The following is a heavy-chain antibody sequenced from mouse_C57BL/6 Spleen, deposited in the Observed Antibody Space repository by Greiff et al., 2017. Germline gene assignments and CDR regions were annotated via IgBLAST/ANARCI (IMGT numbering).Heavy chain of an antibody. CDR2: IRNKANGYTT. CDR3: ARYEGGYFDY. V-gene: IGHV7-3*01. D-gene: IGHD1-1*02. CDR1: GFTFTDYY. Sequence: DVHLVESGGGLVQPGGSLSLSCAASGFTFTDYYMSWVRQPPGKALEWLGFIRNKANGYTTEYSASVKGRFTISRDNSQSILYLQMNALRAEDSATYYCARYEGGYFDYWGQGTTLTVSS. J-gene: IGHJ2*01.